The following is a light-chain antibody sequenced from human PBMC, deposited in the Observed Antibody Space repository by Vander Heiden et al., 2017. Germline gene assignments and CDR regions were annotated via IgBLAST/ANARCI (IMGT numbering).Light chain of an antibody. CDR2: WAS. CDR1: QSVLSSSNNKNY. CDR3: QQYYKIPRT. V-gene: IGKV4-1*01. Sequence: DISMTTSPASLAVSLGERATINCKSSQSVLSSSNNKNYLTWFQQKPGQPPKLLIYWASTRESGVPDRFSGSGSGTDFTLTISSLQAEDVAVYYCQQYYKIPRTFGQGTKVEIK. J-gene: IGKJ1*01.